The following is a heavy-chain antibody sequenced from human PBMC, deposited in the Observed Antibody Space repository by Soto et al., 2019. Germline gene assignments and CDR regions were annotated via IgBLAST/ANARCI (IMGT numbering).Heavy chain of an antibody. CDR2: IYYSGST. V-gene: IGHV4-28*01. CDR3: ERKTRVPADWYFDL. Sequence: PSETLSLTCAVSGYSISSSNWWGWIRQPPGKGLEWIGYIYYSGSTYYNPSLKSRVTMSVDTSKNQFSLKLSSVTAVDTAVYYCERKTRVPADWYFDLGGRAPLATVSS. CDR1: GYSISSSNW. J-gene: IGHJ2*01. D-gene: IGHD1-7*01.